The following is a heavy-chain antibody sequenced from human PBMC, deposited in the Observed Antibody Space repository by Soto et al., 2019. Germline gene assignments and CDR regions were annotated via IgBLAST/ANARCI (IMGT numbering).Heavy chain of an antibody. CDR3: AKDYYYGSGSTLDY. CDR1: GFTFSSYA. CDR2: ISGSGGST. V-gene: IGHV3-23*01. J-gene: IGHJ4*02. Sequence: EVQLLESGGGLVQPGGSLRLSCAASGFTFSSYAMSWARQAPGKGLEWVSAISGSGGSTYYADSVKGRFTISRDNSKNTLYLQMNSLRAEDTAVYYCAKDYYYGSGSTLDYWGQGTLVTVSS. D-gene: IGHD3-10*01.